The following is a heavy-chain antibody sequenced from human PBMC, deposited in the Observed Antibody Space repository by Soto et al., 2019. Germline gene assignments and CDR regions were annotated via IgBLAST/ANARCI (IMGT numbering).Heavy chain of an antibody. Sequence: GASVKVSCKASGGTFSAYATSWVRQAPGQGLEWMGGIIPIFGTANYAQKFQGRVTITADESTSTAYMELSSLRSEDTAVYYCARDRCTNGVCYRFDAWGQGTTVTVSS. D-gene: IGHD2-8*01. CDR1: GGTFSAYA. CDR3: ARDRCTNGVCYRFDA. J-gene: IGHJ5*02. CDR2: IIPIFGTA. V-gene: IGHV1-69*13.